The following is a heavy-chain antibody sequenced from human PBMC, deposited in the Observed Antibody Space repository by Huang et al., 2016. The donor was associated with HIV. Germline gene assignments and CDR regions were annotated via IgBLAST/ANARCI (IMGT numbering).Heavy chain of an antibody. D-gene: IGHD3-10*01. CDR2: SSGNGGST. CDR1: GFTFNNDA. J-gene: IGHJ4*02. V-gene: IGHV3-23*01. Sequence: EVQLLESGGGLVQPGGSLRLSCAASGFTFNNDAMNWGRQAPGKVREWFSTSSGNGGSTYYADSMKGRFTIARDNSKNTLYLHRNSLRVEDTAVYYCAKGIKSSGSYYFDYWGQGTLVTVSS. CDR3: AKGIKSSGSYYFDY.